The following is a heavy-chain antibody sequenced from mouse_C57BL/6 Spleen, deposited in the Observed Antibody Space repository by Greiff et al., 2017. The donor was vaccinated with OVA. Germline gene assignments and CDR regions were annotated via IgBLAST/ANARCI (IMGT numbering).Heavy chain of an antibody. V-gene: IGHV1-15*01. CDR2: IDPETGGT. CDR1: GYTFTDYE. J-gene: IGHJ2*01. CDR3: TRRVYDGYYFDY. D-gene: IGHD2-3*01. Sequence: VQRVESGAELVRPGASVTLSCKASGYTFTDYEMHWVKQTPVHGLEWIGAIDPETGGTAYNQKFKGKAILTADKSSSTAYMELRSLTSEDSAVYYCTRRVYDGYYFDYWGQGTTLTVSS.